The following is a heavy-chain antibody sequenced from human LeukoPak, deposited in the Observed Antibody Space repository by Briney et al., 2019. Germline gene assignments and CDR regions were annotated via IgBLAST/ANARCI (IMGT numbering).Heavy chain of an antibody. Sequence: PSETPSHTCGVSGYSISSGYYWGWIRQPPGKGLEWIGSIYHSGSTYYNPSLKSRVTISVDTSKNQFSLKLSSVTAADTAMYYCATYRNYVYFDYWGQGTLVTVSS. CDR3: ATYRNYVYFDY. V-gene: IGHV4-38-2*01. D-gene: IGHD4-11*01. CDR1: GYSISSGYY. CDR2: IYHSGST. J-gene: IGHJ4*02.